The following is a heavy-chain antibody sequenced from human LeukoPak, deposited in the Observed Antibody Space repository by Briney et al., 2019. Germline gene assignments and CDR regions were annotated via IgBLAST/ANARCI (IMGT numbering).Heavy chain of an antibody. J-gene: IGHJ4*02. V-gene: IGHV3-11*01. CDR3: ASDIVATSGDF. CDR2: ITSSGDDI. CDR1: GFTFSDYY. Sequence: SGGSLRLSCAASGFTFSDYYMSWIRQAPGKGLEWVAYITSSGDDIYYADSVRGRFTISRDNAKNALFLRMSSLRVEDTATYYCASDIVATSGDFWGQGTLVSVSS. D-gene: IGHD5-12*01.